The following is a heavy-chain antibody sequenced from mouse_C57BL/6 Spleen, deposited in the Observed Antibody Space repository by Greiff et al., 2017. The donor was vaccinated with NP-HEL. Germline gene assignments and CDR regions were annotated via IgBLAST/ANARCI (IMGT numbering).Heavy chain of an antibody. V-gene: IGHV2-5*01. CDR1: GFSLTSYG. CDR2: IWRGGST. J-gene: IGHJ2*01. Sequence: VKLMESGPGLVQPSQSLSITCTVSGFSLTSYGVHWVRQSPGTGLAWLGVIWRGGSTDYNAAFMSRLSLTKDNSKSQVFFKMNSLQADDTAIYYCAKGSGYYFDYWGQGTTLTVSS. CDR3: AKGSGYYFDY. D-gene: IGHD4-1*01.